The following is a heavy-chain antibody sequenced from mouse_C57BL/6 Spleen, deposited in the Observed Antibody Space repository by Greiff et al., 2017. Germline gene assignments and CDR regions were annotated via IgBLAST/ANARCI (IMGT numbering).Heavy chain of an antibody. J-gene: IGHJ4*01. CDR1: GFTFSDYG. Sequence: EVHLVESGGGLVKPGGSLKLSCAASGFTFSDYGMHWVRQAPEKGLEWVAYISSGSSTIYYADTVKGRFTISRDNAKNTLFLQMTSLRSEDTAMYYCARRYYGSSYDDAMDYWGQGTSVTVSS. V-gene: IGHV5-17*01. D-gene: IGHD1-1*01. CDR2: ISSGSSTI. CDR3: ARRYYGSSYDDAMDY.